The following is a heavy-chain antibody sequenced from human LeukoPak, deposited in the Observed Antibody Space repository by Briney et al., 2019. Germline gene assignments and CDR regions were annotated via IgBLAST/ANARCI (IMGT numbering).Heavy chain of an antibody. CDR3: AKDLSGPGWYFDL. J-gene: IGHJ2*01. CDR1: GFTFSSYG. CDR2: ISYDGSNK. D-gene: IGHD1-26*01. Sequence: GGSLRLSCAASGFTFSSYGMHWVRQAPGKGLEWVAVISYDGSNKYYADSVKGRFTISRDNSKNTLYPQLNSLRAEDTAVYYCAKDLSGPGWYFDLWGRGTLVTVSS. V-gene: IGHV3-30*18.